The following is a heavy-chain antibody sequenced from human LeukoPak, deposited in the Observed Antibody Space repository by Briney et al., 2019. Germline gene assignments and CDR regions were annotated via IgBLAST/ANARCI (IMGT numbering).Heavy chain of an antibody. D-gene: IGHD3-9*01. CDR2: IRYDGSNK. V-gene: IGHV3-30*02. Sequence: GRSLRLSCAASGFRFNMFDMHWVRRAPGKGLEWVAFIRYDGSNKYYADSVKGRFTISRDNSKNTLYLQMNSLRAEDTAVYYCAKDGHAYYDILTGYRGIWGQGTMVTVSS. CDR1: GFRFNMFD. CDR3: AKDGHAYYDILTGYRGI. J-gene: IGHJ3*02.